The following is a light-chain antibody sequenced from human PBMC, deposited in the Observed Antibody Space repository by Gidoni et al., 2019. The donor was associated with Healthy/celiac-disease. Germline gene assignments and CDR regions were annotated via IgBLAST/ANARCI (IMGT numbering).Light chain of an antibody. V-gene: IGKV1-39*01. CDR3: QQSYSTPLWT. J-gene: IGKJ1*01. CDR1: QSISSY. CDR2: AAS. Sequence: DIQMTQSPSSLSASVGDRVTITCRASQSISSYLNWYQRKPGKDPKLLIYAASSLQSGVPSRFSGSGSGTDFTLTISSLQPEDFATYYCQQSYSTPLWTFGHGTKVEIK.